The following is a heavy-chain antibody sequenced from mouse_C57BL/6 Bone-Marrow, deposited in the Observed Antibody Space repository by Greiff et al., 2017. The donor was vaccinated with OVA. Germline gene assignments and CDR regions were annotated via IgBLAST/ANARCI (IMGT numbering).Heavy chain of an antibody. CDR1: GFTFSSYA. CDR3: TRDDDYDGYWYFDV. J-gene: IGHJ1*03. D-gene: IGHD2-4*01. V-gene: IGHV5-9-1*02. CDR2: ISSGGDYI. Sequence: EVKLMESGEGLVKPGGSLKLSCAASGFTFSSYAMSWVRQTPEKRLEWVAYISSGGDYIYYADTVKGRFTISRDNARNTLYLQMSSLKSEDTAMYYCTRDDDYDGYWYFDVWGTGTTVTVSS.